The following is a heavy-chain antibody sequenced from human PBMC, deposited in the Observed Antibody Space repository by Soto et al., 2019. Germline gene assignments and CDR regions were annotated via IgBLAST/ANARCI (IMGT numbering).Heavy chain of an antibody. CDR3: VRSGAAAVYY. D-gene: IGHD6-13*01. J-gene: IGHJ4*02. CDR2: THYSGNT. V-gene: IGHV4-59*01. CDR1: RDSISSYY. Sequence: SETLSLTCTVSRDSISSYYWSWIRQPPGKGLEWIGYTHYSGNTKYNASLKSRVSMSVDTSKNQFSLKVSSVTAADTAVYYCVRSGAAAVYYWGQGTQVTVSS.